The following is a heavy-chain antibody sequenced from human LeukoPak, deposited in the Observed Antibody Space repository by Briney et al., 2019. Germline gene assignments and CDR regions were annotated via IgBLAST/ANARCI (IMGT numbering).Heavy chain of an antibody. D-gene: IGHD6-19*01. CDR3: ARDPQQWLVSYFDN. Sequence: GGSLRLSCAASGFAFSSYGMHWARQAPGKGLEGRAVIWYDGSIKYYADSVKGRFTISRDNSKNTLCLQMNSLRAEDTAVYYCARDPQQWLVSYFDNWGQGILVTVSS. V-gene: IGHV3-33*01. CDR1: GFAFSSYG. CDR2: IWYDGSIK. J-gene: IGHJ4*02.